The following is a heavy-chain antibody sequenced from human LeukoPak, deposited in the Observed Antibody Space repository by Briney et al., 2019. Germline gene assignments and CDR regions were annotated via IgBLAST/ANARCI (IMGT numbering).Heavy chain of an antibody. Sequence: SVKVSCKASGGTFSSYAISWVRQAPGQGLEWMGRIIPIFGTANYAQKFQGRVTITTDGSTSTAYMELSSLRSEDTAVYYCASSPRSSGRKGGFDYWGQGTLVTVSS. V-gene: IGHV1-69*05. D-gene: IGHD6-19*01. J-gene: IGHJ4*02. CDR2: IIPIFGTA. CDR3: ASSPRSSGRKGGFDY. CDR1: GGTFSSYA.